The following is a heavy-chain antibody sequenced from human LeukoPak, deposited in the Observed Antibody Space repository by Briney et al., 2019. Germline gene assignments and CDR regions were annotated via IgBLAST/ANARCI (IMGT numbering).Heavy chain of an antibody. Sequence: SETLSLTCTVSGYSISSGYYWGWIRQPPGKGLEWIGSIYHSGSTYYNPSLKSRVTISVDTSKNQFSLKLSSVTAADTAAYYCARSIAAAGVYFDYWGQGTLVTVSS. CDR1: GYSISSGYY. J-gene: IGHJ4*02. V-gene: IGHV4-38-2*02. CDR3: ARSIAAAGVYFDY. D-gene: IGHD6-13*01. CDR2: IYHSGST.